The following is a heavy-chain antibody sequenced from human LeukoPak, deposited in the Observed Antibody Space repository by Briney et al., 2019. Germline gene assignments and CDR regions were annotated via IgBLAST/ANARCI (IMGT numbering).Heavy chain of an antibody. D-gene: IGHD2-8*01. Sequence: GGSLRLPCAASGFTFSSYAMSWVRQAPGKGLEWVSAIGGSGGSTYYADSVKGRFTISRDNSKNTLYLQMNSLRAEDTAVYYCAKGESALMVYAIRYWGQGTLVTVSS. CDR2: IGGSGGST. CDR1: GFTFSSYA. J-gene: IGHJ4*02. V-gene: IGHV3-23*01. CDR3: AKGESALMVYAIRY.